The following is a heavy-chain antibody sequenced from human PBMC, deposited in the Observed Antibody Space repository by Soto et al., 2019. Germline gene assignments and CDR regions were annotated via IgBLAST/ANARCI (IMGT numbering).Heavy chain of an antibody. CDR2: IYSGGST. Sequence: GSLRLSCAASGFTVSINYMSWVRQAPGTGLEWVSVIYSGGSTYYADSVKGRFTISRDNSKNTLYLQMNSLRAEDTAVYYCARDSPTYSSRSSTYGMDVWGQGXTVTVYS. V-gene: IGHV3-53*01. J-gene: IGHJ6*02. CDR1: GFTVSINY. CDR3: ARDSPTYSSRSSTYGMDV. D-gene: IGHD6-13*01.